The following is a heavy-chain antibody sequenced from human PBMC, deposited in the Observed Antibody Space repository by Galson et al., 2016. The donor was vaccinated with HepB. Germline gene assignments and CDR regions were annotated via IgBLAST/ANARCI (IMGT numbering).Heavy chain of an antibody. J-gene: IGHJ4*02. CDR1: GYSFTDYW. Sequence: QSGAEVKKPGEFLRISCQGSGYSFTDYWIGWVRQMPGKGLEWMGIIYPGDSDTRYSPSFQGQVTLSVDKSFSTVYLQWNNLKASDTAIYFCARGTMSDLWGQGTLVTVSS. CDR3: ARGTMSDL. V-gene: IGHV5-51*01. D-gene: IGHD1/OR15-1a*01. CDR2: IYPGDSDT.